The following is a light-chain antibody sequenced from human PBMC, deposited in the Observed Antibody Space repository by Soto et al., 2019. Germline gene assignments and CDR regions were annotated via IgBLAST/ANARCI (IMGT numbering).Light chain of an antibody. CDR3: QQSYNTPRT. J-gene: IGKJ1*01. V-gene: IGKV1-39*01. Sequence: IQMTQSPLFLSASIGDRVTITCQASQDITNYLNWYQQKPGKAPKLLIYDASMLERGVPSRFSGSGSGTYFTLTISSLQPEDFATYYCQQSYNTPRTFGQGTKVDIK. CDR1: QDITNY. CDR2: DAS.